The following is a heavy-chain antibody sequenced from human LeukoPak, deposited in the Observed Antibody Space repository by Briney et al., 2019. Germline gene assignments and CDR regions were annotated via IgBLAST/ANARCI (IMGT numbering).Heavy chain of an antibody. CDR1: GYTFTSYY. Sequence: GASVKVSCKASGYTFTSYYMHWVRQAPGQGLEWMGIINPSGGSTSYAQKFQGRVTMTRDTSTSTVYMELSSLRSEDTAVCYCAREEESPLPSDYWGQGTLVTVSS. CDR2: INPSGGST. V-gene: IGHV1-46*01. J-gene: IGHJ4*02. CDR3: AREEESPLPSDY.